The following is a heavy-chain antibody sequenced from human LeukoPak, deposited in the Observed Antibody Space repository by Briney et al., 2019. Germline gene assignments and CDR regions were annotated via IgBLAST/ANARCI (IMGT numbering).Heavy chain of an antibody. CDR3: ARIRSWYSSSWHADAFDI. CDR1: RFTFSSYA. J-gene: IGHJ3*02. D-gene: IGHD6-13*01. V-gene: IGHV3-30-3*01. Sequence: PGRSLRLSCAASRFTFSSYAMHWVRQAPGKGLEWVAVISYDGSNKYYADSVKGRFTISRDNSKNTLYLQMNSLRAEDSAVYYCARIRSWYSSSWHADAFDIWGQGTMVTVSS. CDR2: ISYDGSNK.